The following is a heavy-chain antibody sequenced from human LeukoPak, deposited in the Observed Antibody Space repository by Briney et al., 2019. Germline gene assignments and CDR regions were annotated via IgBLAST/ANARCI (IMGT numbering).Heavy chain of an antibody. J-gene: IGHJ4*02. CDR3: ARITRWGSGWESDY. V-gene: IGHV3-21*01. Sequence: GGSLRLSCAASGFTFSSHSMNWVRKAPGKGLEWVSFISSSSSYIHYADSVKGRFTISRDNAKNSLYLQMNSLRAEDTAVYYCARITRWGSGWESDYWGQGTLVTVSS. CDR2: ISSSSSYI. D-gene: IGHD6-19*01. CDR1: GFTFSSHS.